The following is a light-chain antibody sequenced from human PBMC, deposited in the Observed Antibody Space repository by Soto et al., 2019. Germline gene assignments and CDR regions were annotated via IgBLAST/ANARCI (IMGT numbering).Light chain of an antibody. CDR3: QQYKYNWT. J-gene: IGKJ1*01. Sequence: DIQITQSPSTLSASVGDRVTITCRASQSISSWLAWYQQKPGKAPKLLIYKASTLQSGVPSRFSGSGSGTEFTLAISSLQPDDSSTYCCQQYKYNWTLGQGTNVDIK. CDR1: QSISSW. V-gene: IGKV1-5*03. CDR2: KAS.